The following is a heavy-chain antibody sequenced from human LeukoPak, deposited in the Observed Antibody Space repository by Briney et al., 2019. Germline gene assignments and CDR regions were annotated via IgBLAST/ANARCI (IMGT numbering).Heavy chain of an antibody. CDR3: ARSDYCSGDCHSRYYYDCMDV. J-gene: IGHJ6*03. CDR2: IYPGDSDT. V-gene: IGHV5-51*01. Sequence: PGASLKISCKGSGYSFTSYWIGWVRQMPGKGVEWVGIIYPGDSDTSYSPSFQGQVTISADKSISTAYLQWSSLKASDTAMYYCARSDYCSGDCHSRYYYDCMDVWGKGTTVTVSS. CDR1: GYSFTSYW. D-gene: IGHD2-21*02.